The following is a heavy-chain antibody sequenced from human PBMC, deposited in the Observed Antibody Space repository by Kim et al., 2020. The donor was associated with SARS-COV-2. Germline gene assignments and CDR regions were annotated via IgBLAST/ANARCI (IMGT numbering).Heavy chain of an antibody. J-gene: IGHJ2*01. D-gene: IGHD2-2*01. V-gene: IGHV3-11*05. CDR1: GFTFSDYY. CDR2: ISSSSSYT. CDR3: ARGGYCSSTSCPTRNWYFDL. Sequence: GGSLRLSCAASGFTFSDYYMSWIRQAPGKGLEWVSYISSSSSYTNYADSVKGRFTISRDNAKNSLYLQMNSLRAEDTAVYYCARGGYCSSTSCPTRNWYFDLWGRGTLVTVSS.